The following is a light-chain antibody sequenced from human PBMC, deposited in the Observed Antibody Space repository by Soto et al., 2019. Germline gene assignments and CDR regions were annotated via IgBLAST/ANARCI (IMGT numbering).Light chain of an antibody. J-gene: IGLJ3*02. CDR3: QSYDNSLSGAWV. V-gene: IGLV1-40*01. CDR1: RSNLGAGYD. Sequence: QSVLTQPPSVSGAPGQGITISCTGTRSNLGAGYDVHWYQQLPGAAPKLLIYANNKRPSGVLDRFSGSKSGTSASLAITGLQAEGEADYYCQSYDNSLSGAWVFGGGTKLTVL. CDR2: ANN.